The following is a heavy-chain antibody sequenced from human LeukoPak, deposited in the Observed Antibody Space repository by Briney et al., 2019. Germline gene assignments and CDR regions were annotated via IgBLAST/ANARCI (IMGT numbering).Heavy chain of an antibody. Sequence: PGGSLRLSCEASGFIFSTYTMNWVRQAPGKGLEWVAVISYDGSNKYYADSVKGRFTISRDNSKNTLYLQMNSLRAEDTAVYYCARAEQDWGQGTLVTVSS. CDR2: ISYDGSNK. D-gene: IGHD1-26*01. J-gene: IGHJ4*02. V-gene: IGHV3-30*04. CDR1: GFIFSTYT. CDR3: ARAEQD.